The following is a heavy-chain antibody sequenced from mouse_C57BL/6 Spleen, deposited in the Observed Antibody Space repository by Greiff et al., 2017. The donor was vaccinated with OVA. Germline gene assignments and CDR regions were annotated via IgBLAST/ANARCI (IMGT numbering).Heavy chain of an antibody. D-gene: IGHD2-1*01. CDR1: GYTFTDYE. J-gene: IGHJ2*01. CDR2: IDPETGGT. Sequence: QVQLKQSGAELVRPGASVTLSCKASGYTFTDYEMHWVKQTPVHGLEWIGAIDPETGGTAYNQKFKGKAILTADKSSSTAYMELRSLTSEDSAVYYCTNIYYGNPYWGQGTTLTVSS. V-gene: IGHV1-15*01. CDR3: TNIYYGNPY.